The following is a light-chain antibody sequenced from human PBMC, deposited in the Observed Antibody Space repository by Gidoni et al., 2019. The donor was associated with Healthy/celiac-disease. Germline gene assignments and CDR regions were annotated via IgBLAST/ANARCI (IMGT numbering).Light chain of an antibody. Sequence: QSVLTQPPSASGSHGQRVTIACSGSSSNIGSNTVNWYQQLPGTAPNLLIYSNNQRPSGVPDLFSPSQSATSASLAISGLQSEDEADYYCAAWDDILNGVVFGGGTKLTVL. CDR2: SNN. V-gene: IGLV1-44*01. CDR3: AAWDDILNGVV. J-gene: IGLJ2*01. CDR1: SSNIGSNT.